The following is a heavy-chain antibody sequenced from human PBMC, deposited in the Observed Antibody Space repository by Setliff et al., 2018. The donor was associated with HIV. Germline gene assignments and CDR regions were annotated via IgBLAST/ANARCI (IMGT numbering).Heavy chain of an antibody. CDR2: INQDGSEK. V-gene: IGHV3-7*01. CDR3: EREESYYNFWSGFDY. CDR1: TFTFDSFS. D-gene: IGHD3-3*01. Sequence: GGSLRLSCATSTFTFDSFSMTWVRQAPGKGLEWVANINQDGSEKNYLDSVKGRFAISKDFAKRSVYLQMSSLRAEDTAVYYCEREESYYNFWSGFDYW. J-gene: IGHJ4*01.